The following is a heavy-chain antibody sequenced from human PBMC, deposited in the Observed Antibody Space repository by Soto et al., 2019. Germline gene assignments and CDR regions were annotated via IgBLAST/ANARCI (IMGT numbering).Heavy chain of an antibody. D-gene: IGHD3-3*01. Sequence: ASVKVSCKASGYTFTSYDINWVRQATGQGLEWMGWMSPNSGNTGYAQKFQGRVTMTRHTSISTAYMELSSLRSEDTAVYYCARGLFPHYYFCSGYPYWGQGPLVTVSS. CDR2: MSPNSGNT. J-gene: IGHJ4*02. CDR1: GYTFTSYD. CDR3: ARGLFPHYYFCSGYPY. V-gene: IGHV1-8*01.